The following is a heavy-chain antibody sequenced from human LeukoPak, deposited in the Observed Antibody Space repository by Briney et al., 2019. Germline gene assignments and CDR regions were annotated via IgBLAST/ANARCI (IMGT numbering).Heavy chain of an antibody. J-gene: IGHJ6*03. CDR2: IYSGGST. V-gene: IGHV3-53*01. CDR1: GFTVSSNY. CDR3: ARVATWKQDWFYYYYMDV. D-gene: IGHD3/OR15-3a*01. Sequence: GGSLRLSCAASGFTVSSNYMSWVRQAPGKGLEWVSVIYSGGSTYYADSVKGRFTISRDNSKNTLYLQMNSLRAEDTAVYYCARVATWKQDWFYYYYMDVWGKGTTVTVSS.